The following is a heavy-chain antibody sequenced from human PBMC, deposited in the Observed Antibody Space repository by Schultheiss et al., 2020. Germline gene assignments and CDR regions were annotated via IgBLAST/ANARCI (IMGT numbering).Heavy chain of an antibody. CDR3: ARDARIAARYFDY. J-gene: IGHJ4*02. D-gene: IGHD6-6*01. Sequence: GGSLRLSCAASGFTFSSYAMSWVRQAPGKGLEWVSAISSSSSYIYYADSVKGRFTISRDNAKNSLYLQMNSLRAEDTAVYYCARDARIAARYFDYWGQGTLVNVYS. V-gene: IGHV3-21*01. CDR1: GFTFSSYA. CDR2: ISSSSSYI.